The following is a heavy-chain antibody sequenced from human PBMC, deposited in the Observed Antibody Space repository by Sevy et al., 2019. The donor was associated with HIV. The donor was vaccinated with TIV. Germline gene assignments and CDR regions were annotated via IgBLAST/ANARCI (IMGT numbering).Heavy chain of an antibody. D-gene: IGHD3-9*01. J-gene: IGHJ6*02. CDR1: GFTFSSYW. Sequence: GGSLRLSCAASGFTFSSYWMSWVRQAPGKGLEWVANIKQDGSEKYYVDSVKGRFTISRDNAKNSLYLQMNSLRAEDTAVYYCARVQTYYDILTGYYSYYYYGMDVWGQGTRSPSP. CDR3: ARVQTYYDILTGYYSYYYYGMDV. CDR2: IKQDGSEK. V-gene: IGHV3-7*01.